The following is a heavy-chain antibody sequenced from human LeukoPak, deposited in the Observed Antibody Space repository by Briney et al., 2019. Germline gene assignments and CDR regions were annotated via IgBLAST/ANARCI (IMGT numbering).Heavy chain of an antibody. V-gene: IGHV3-23*01. CDR2: ISDSGGST. Sequence: GGSLRLSCAASGFTFSSYAMTWVRQAPGKGLEWVSSISDSGGSTWYADSVKGRFTISRDNSKNTLYLQMNSLRVEDTAVYYCARDDRAAANDNWGQGILVTVSS. J-gene: IGHJ4*02. CDR1: GFTFSSYA. CDR3: ARDDRAAANDN. D-gene: IGHD6-13*01.